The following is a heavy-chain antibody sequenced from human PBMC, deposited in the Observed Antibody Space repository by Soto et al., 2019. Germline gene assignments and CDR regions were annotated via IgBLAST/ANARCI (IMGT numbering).Heavy chain of an antibody. CDR1: GYIFNKYA. CDR3: ARDGYCSGENCNPRDFDF. J-gene: IGHJ4*02. V-gene: IGHV1-3*01. D-gene: IGHD2-15*01. Sequence: ASLKVSCKASGYIFNKYAMHWVRQAPGQRLEWMGWINAGNGNTQYSQKFQGRITITRDTSASIAYMELSSLRSEDTAVYYCARDGYCSGENCNPRDFDFWGQGALVTVSS. CDR2: INAGNGNT.